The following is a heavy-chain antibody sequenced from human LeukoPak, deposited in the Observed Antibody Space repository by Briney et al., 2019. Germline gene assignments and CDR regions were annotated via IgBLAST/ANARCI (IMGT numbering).Heavy chain of an antibody. CDR1: GFTFSSYW. D-gene: IGHD3-16*01. J-gene: IGHJ6*02. Sequence: GRSLRLSCAASGFTFSSYWMHWVRQTPGKGLVWVSRIDSDGSYTSYADSVKGRFTISRDNAKNTLYLQMYSLRAEDMAVYYCARGAPMDVWGQGTTVTVSS. V-gene: IGHV3-74*01. CDR2: IDSDGSYT. CDR3: ARGAPMDV.